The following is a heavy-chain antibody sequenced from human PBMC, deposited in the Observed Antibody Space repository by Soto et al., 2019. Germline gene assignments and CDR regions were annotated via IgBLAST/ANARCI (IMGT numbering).Heavy chain of an antibody. J-gene: IGHJ6*02. D-gene: IGHD3-10*01. CDR2: INYDGYS. V-gene: IGHV4-59*08. Sequence: QVQLQESGPGLVKPSETLSLTCTVSGGSITNYYCSWFRQPPGKGLEWIGYINYDGYSAYNLSLKRRVPRSMDASKAQCSLMLDSLTATDTAVYYCARHGFGPLHGVVDVWGPGTTVIVSS. CDR3: ARHGFGPLHGVVDV. CDR1: GGSITNYY.